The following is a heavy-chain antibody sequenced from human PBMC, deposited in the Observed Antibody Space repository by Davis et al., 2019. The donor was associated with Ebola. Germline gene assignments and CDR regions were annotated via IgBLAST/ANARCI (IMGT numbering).Heavy chain of an antibody. CDR2: IYYSGST. CDR3: ASNGYYYDSSGYSRAFDI. CDR1: GGSISSYY. Sequence: PSETLSLTCTVSGGSISSYYWSWTRQPPGKGLEWTGYIYYSGSTNYNPSLKSRVTISVDTSKNQFSLKLSSVTAADTAVYYCASNGYYYDSSGYSRAFDIWGQGTMVTVSS. D-gene: IGHD3-22*01. V-gene: IGHV4-59*01. J-gene: IGHJ3*02.